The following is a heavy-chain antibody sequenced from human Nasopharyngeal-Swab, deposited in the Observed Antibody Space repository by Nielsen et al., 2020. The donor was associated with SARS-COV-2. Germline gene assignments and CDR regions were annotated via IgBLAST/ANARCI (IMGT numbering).Heavy chain of an antibody. CDR2: IYHSGSS. Sequence: SETLSLTCTVSGGSISGYYWSWTRQPPGKGLEWIGYIYHSGSSNYNPSLKSRVTISVDTSKNQFSLKLSSVTAADTAVYYCATARSSVAYYYGMDVWGQGTTVTVSS. CDR3: ATARSSVAYYYGMDV. CDR1: GGSISGYY. V-gene: IGHV4-59*12. D-gene: IGHD4-23*01. J-gene: IGHJ6*02.